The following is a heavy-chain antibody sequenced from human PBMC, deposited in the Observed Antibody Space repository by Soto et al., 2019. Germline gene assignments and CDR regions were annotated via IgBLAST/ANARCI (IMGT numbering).Heavy chain of an antibody. CDR1: GFSVTNNY. Sequence: QLVASGGGLIQPGESLTLSCEASGFSVTNNYMYWVRQAPGKGLEWVSLIYSGGGTHYADFVNGRFIISRDNSKNTLHLQMNSLRADDTAVYYCGKERRGRGWFVCNYWGQGIVVTVSS. J-gene: IGHJ4*02. CDR2: IYSGGGT. D-gene: IGHD6-19*01. V-gene: IGHV3-53*01. CDR3: GKERRGRGWFVCNY.